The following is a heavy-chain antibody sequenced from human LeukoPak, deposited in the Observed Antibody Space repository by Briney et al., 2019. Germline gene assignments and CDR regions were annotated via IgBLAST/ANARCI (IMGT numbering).Heavy chain of an antibody. CDR2: MNPNSCNT. V-gene: IGHV1-8*01. D-gene: IGHD3-16*01. CDR3: ARVGIEDAGIGGRLGFGY. CDR1: GYTFSSYD. J-gene: IGHJ4*02. Sequence: ASVKVSCKASGYTFSSYDINWVRQDTGQGLEWKGWMNPNSCNTGYPQKFQGRVTMTRNTSINAAYMELSSLTSEDTAVYYCARVGIEDAGIGGRLGFGYWGQGTLVTVS.